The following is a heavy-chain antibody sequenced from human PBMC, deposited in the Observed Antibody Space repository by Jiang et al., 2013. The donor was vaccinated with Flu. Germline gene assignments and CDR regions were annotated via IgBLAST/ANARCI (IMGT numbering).Heavy chain of an antibody. CDR1: YA. J-gene: IGHJ4*02. V-gene: IGHV1-69*01. CDR3: ATPIRYYYDSSGYYYVGKFDY. CDR2: IIPIFGTA. D-gene: IGHD3-22*01. Sequence: YAISWVRQAPGQGLEWMGGIIPIFGTANYAQKFQGRVTITADESTSTAYMEPSSLRSEDTAVYYCATPIRYYYDSSGYYYVGKFDYWGQGTLVTVSS.